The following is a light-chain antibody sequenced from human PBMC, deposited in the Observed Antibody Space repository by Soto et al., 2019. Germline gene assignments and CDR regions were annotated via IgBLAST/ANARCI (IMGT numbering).Light chain of an antibody. CDR3: SSYTSSSTYV. J-gene: IGLJ1*01. V-gene: IGLV2-14*01. CDR1: SSDVGGYNY. Sequence: QSALTQPASVSGSPGQSITLSCTGTSSDVGGYNYVSWYQQHPDKAPKLMIYDVSNRPSGVSNRFSGSKSGNTASLTISGLQAEDEADYYCSSYTSSSTYVFGTGTKLTVL. CDR2: DVS.